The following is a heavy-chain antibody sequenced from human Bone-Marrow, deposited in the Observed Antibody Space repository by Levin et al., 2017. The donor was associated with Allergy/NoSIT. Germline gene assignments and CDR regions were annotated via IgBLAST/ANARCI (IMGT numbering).Heavy chain of an antibody. D-gene: IGHD3-10*01. V-gene: IGHV3-66*01. Sequence: RPGGSLRLSCEVSGFIVNDYYMKWVRQAPGKGPECVSVIYSGDRTFYSDSVKGRFTISRENSNNTLYLQMNSLRVEDSAIYYCARGPRIGNARGWFDPWGHGTLVTVTS. CDR1: GFIVNDYY. J-gene: IGHJ5*02. CDR3: ARGPRIGNARGWFDP. CDR2: IYSGDRT.